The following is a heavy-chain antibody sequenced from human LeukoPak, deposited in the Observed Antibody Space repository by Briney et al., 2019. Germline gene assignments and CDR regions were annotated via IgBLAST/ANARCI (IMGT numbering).Heavy chain of an antibody. V-gene: IGHV4-59*08. CDR3: ARQREQWLTGWFDP. Sequence: SETLSLTCTVSGGSISNYYWSWIRQPPGKGLEWIGYIYYSGNTKYNPSLKSRVTISVDTSKNQFSLRLGSVTAADTAVYYCARQREQWLTGWFDPWGQGTLVTVSS. CDR1: GGSISNYY. D-gene: IGHD6-19*01. J-gene: IGHJ5*02. CDR2: IYYSGNT.